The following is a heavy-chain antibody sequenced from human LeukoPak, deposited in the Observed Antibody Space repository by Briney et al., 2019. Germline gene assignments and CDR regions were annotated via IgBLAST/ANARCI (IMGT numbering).Heavy chain of an antibody. Sequence: SETLSLTCTVTGGSISSSIYYWGWIRQPPGKGLEWIGSIYKSGSTNYNPSLQSRVTISVDTSKKQFSLKLSSVTAADTAIYYCARVPDAFDIWGQGTMVTVSS. CDR3: ARVPDAFDI. CDR2: IYKSGST. J-gene: IGHJ3*02. CDR1: GGSISSSIYY. V-gene: IGHV4-39*07.